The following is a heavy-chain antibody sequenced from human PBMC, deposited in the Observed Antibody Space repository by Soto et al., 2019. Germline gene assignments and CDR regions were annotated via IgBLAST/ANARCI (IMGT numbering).Heavy chain of an antibody. CDR2: IIPIFGTA. V-gene: IGHV1-69*06. J-gene: IGHJ6*02. CDR1: GGTFSSYA. D-gene: IGHD6-6*01. CDR3: ARDLIAARRDYYYGMDV. Sequence: QVQLVQSGAEVKKPGSSVKVSCKASGGTFSSYAISWVRQAPGQGLEWMGGIIPIFGTANYAQKFQGRVTITADKSTSTAYMELSSLRSEDTAVYYCARDLIAARRDYYYGMDVCGQGTTVTFSS.